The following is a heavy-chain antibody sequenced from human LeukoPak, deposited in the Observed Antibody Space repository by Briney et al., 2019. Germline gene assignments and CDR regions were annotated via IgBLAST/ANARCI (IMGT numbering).Heavy chain of an antibody. V-gene: IGHV3-33*08. D-gene: IGHD1-26*01. J-gene: IGHJ4*02. Sequence: GGSLRLSCAASGFTFSSYWMSWVRQAPGKGLEWVAVIGHDGTYKDYRDSVKGRFTISRDNSKNTLYLQMSSLRAEDTAFYYCVRDLRVGRYFDYWGQGTLVTVSS. CDR2: IGHDGTYK. CDR3: VRDLRVGRYFDY. CDR1: GFTFSSYW.